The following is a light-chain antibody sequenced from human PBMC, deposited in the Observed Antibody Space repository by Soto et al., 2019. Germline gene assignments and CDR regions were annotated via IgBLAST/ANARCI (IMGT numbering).Light chain of an antibody. Sequence: DIQMTQSPSSVFASVGDSVTITCRASQNINTWLAWFQQKPGEAPKLLIYAASSLQSGVPSRFSGSGSGTDFTLTISSLQPEDFATYYCQQADSFPITFGQGTRLEIK. CDR3: QQADSFPIT. V-gene: IGKV1D-12*01. J-gene: IGKJ5*01. CDR2: AAS. CDR1: QNINTW.